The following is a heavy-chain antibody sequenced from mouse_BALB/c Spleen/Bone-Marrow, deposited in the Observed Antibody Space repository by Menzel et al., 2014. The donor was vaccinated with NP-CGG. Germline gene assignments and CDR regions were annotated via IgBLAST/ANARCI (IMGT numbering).Heavy chain of an antibody. CDR2: ISTYYDDA. CDR1: GYTFTDYA. CDR3: ARGWGNYPYYYVMDY. D-gene: IGHD2-1*01. Sequence: QVQLQQSGAELVRPGVSVKISCKGSGYTFTDYAMHWVKQSHAKSLEWIGVISTYYDDANYNQKFKGKATMTVDKSSNTAYMELARLTSEDSAIYYCARGWGNYPYYYVMDYWGQGTSVTVSS. V-gene: IGHV1S137*01. J-gene: IGHJ4*01.